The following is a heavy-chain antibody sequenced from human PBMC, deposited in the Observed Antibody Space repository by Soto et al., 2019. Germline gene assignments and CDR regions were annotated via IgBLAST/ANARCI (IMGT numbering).Heavy chain of an antibody. J-gene: IGHJ4*02. CDR3: AGRLGSGSYHFDY. V-gene: IGHV3-74*01. D-gene: IGHD3-10*01. CDR1: GFSFNTYW. CDR2: ISPDGSST. Sequence: EVQLVESGGGLVQPGGSLRLSCATSGFSFNTYWMHWIRQAPGAGLVWVSRISPDGSSTKYADSVKGRFTISRDNAKNTLYQQMDSLRAEDSAVYYCAGRLGSGSYHFDYWGQGALVTVSS.